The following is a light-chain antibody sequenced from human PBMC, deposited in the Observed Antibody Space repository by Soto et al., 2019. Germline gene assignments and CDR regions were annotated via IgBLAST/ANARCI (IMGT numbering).Light chain of an antibody. CDR1: QSVSTN. J-gene: IGKJ1*01. Sequence: EIVMTQYPATLSVSPGEGATLSSRASQSVSTNLAWYQQKPGQAPRLLIYGASTRTTDIPGRFSGSGSGTDFTLTISSLQSEDFAIYHCQQYHDWPRTFGQGTKVEIK. CDR2: GAS. CDR3: QQYHDWPRT. V-gene: IGKV3-15*01.